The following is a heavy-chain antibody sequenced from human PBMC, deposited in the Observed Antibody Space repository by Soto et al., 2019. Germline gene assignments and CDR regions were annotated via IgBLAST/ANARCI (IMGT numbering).Heavy chain of an antibody. V-gene: IGHV4-34*01. CDR3: ARGVDSWSGYLF. J-gene: IGHJ4*02. CDR2: IHHSGST. D-gene: IGHD3-3*01. Sequence: SETLSLTCALYGGSFDGYYWSWIRQSPGKGLEWIGEIHHSGSTKYNPSLKSRASLSVDTSTKQFSLKMTSMAAADRGVYYCARGVDSWSGYLFWGQGTPVTVSS. CDR1: GGSFDGYY.